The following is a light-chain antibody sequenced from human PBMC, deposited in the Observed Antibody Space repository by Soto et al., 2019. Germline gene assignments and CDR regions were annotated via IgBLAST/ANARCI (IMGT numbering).Light chain of an antibody. CDR2: GNS. Sequence: QSVLTQPPSVSGAPGQRVTISCTGSSSNIGAGYDVHWYQQLPGTAPKLLIYGNSNRPSGVPDRFSGSKSGTSASLAITGLQADYEADYYCQSYDSRLSGSVFGGGTKLTVL. CDR1: SSNIGAGYD. CDR3: QSYDSRLSGSV. V-gene: IGLV1-40*01. J-gene: IGLJ2*01.